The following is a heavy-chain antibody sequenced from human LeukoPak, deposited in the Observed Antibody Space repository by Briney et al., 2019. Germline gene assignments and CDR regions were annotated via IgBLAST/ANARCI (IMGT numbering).Heavy chain of an antibody. J-gene: IGHJ4*02. D-gene: IGHD3-22*01. CDR3: ARQGTSEDSSGLFLDYFDY. Sequence: PGGSLRLSCAASGFTFRNYGMHWVRQAPGKGLEWVAIIYYDGSSKYYADSVKGRFTISRDNSKNTLYLQMNSLRAEDTAVYYCARQGTSEDSSGLFLDYFDYWGQGTLVTVSS. CDR2: IYYDGSSK. V-gene: IGHV3-33*01. CDR1: GFTFRNYG.